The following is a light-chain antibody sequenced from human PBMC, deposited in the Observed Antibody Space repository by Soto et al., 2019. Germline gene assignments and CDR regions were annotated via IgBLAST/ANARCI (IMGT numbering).Light chain of an antibody. CDR1: QNVRSD. V-gene: IGKV3-15*01. CDR3: QQYNNWPLT. Sequence: EVVMTQSPATLSVSPGERATLSCRASQNVRSDLAWYLQKPGQAPRLLIYGASSRATGIPARFSGSGSGTEFSLTMSSLQSEDFAVYYCQQYNNWPLTFGGGTKVEIK. J-gene: IGKJ4*01. CDR2: GAS.